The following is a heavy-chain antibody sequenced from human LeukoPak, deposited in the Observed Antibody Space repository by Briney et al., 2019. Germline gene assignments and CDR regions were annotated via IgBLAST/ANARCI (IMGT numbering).Heavy chain of an antibody. CDR2: VFYSGST. CDR1: GGSISGSAYY. CDR3: ARQRITMVRGVIKYYYGMDV. Sequence: PSETLPLTCTVSGGSISGSAYYWGWIRQPPGKGLEWIGSVFYSGSTSYNPSLKSRVTISGDTSKNQFSLRLTSVTAADTAVYNCARQRITMVRGVIKYYYGMDVWGQGTTVTVSS. D-gene: IGHD3-10*01. J-gene: IGHJ6*02. V-gene: IGHV4-39*01.